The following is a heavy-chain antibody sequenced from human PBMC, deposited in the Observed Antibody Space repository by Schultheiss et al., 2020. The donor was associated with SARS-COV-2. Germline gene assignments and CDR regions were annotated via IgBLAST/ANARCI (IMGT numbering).Heavy chain of an antibody. CDR3: ARAGFGVY. V-gene: IGHV1-2*04. CDR1: GYTFTGYY. D-gene: IGHD3-16*01. CDR2: INPNSGGT. J-gene: IGHJ4*02. Sequence: GESLKISCKASGYTFTGYYMHWVRQAPGQGLEWMGWINPNSGGTNYAQKFQGWVTMTRDTSISTAYMELSRLRSDDTAVYYCARAGFGVYWGQGTLVTVSS.